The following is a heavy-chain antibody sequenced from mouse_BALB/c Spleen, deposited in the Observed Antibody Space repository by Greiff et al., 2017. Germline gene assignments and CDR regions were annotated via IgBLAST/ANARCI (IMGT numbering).Heavy chain of an antibody. Sequence: EVMLVESGGGLVKPGGSLKLSCAASGFTFSSYAMSWVRQTPEKRLEWVATISSGGSYTYYPDSVKGRFTISRDNAKNTLYLQMSSLRSEDTAMYYCARHGSSYDWYFDVWGAGTTVTVSS. CDR3: ARHGSSYDWYFDV. CDR1: GFTFSSYA. D-gene: IGHD1-1*01. CDR2: ISSGGSYT. J-gene: IGHJ1*01. V-gene: IGHV5-9-3*01.